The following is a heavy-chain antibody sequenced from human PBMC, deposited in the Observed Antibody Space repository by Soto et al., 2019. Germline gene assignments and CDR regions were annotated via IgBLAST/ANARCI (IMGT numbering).Heavy chain of an antibody. CDR2: LIPVFGRP. J-gene: IGHJ1*01. CDR1: GATFSSHS. Sequence: GASVQVSCKASGATFSSHSINWVRQAPGQGLEWLGGLIPVFGRPDYAQKFQGRVTITADDSTSTAYLIMRSLRSEDTAVDFCARGDRTMVVWAPGEEPEDLKKWG. D-gene: IGHD3-10*01. CDR3: ARGDRTMVVWAPGEEPEDLKK. V-gene: IGHV1-69*13.